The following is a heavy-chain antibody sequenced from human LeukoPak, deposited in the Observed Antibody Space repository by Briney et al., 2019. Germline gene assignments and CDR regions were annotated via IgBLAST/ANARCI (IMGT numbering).Heavy chain of an antibody. CDR1: GGSISSGSYY. CDR3: AREGDGYNYLDY. Sequence: PSETLSLICTVSGGSISSGSYYWSWIRQPAGKGLEWIGRIYTSGSTNYNPSLKSRVTISVDTSKNQFSLKLSSVTAADTAVYYCAREGDGYNYLDYWGQGTLVTVSS. V-gene: IGHV4-61*02. D-gene: IGHD5-24*01. CDR2: IYTSGST. J-gene: IGHJ4*02.